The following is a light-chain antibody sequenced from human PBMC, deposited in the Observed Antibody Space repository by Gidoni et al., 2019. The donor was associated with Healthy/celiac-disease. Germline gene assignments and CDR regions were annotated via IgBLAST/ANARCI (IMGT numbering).Light chain of an antibody. V-gene: IGLV2-11*01. Sequence: QSARTQPRSVSGAPGQAVTISCTGTSSDVGGYNYVSWYQQHPGKAPKLMIYDVSKRPSGVPDRFSGSKSGNTASLTISGLQAEDEADYYCCSYAGSYTFTVFGGGTKLTVL. J-gene: IGLJ2*01. CDR1: SSDVGGYNY. CDR2: DVS. CDR3: CSYAGSYTFTV.